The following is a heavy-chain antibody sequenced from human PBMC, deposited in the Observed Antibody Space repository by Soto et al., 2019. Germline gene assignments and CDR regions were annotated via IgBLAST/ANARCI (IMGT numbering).Heavy chain of an antibody. CDR2: MNPNSGDT. CDR1: GYTFSTYD. Sequence: QVQLVQSGAEVKKPGASVKVSCKASGYTFSTYDINWVRQAPGQGLEWMGWMNPNSGDTGYAQKFLGRVTMTRYSSMKTAYMELSSLSSDDTAVYYCARVNYYGSGTYEDFFYYYAMNVWGQGTTVTVSS. CDR3: ARVNYYGSGTYEDFFYYYAMNV. D-gene: IGHD3-10*01. V-gene: IGHV1-8*01. J-gene: IGHJ6*02.